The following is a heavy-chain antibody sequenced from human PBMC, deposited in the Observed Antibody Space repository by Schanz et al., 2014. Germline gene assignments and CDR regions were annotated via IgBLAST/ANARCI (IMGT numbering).Heavy chain of an antibody. CDR1: GFIFSSYG. D-gene: IGHD2-15*01. CDR3: ARDRGYCSGGSCLTFDY. CDR2: ISYDGSNK. J-gene: IGHJ4*02. Sequence: QVQLVESGGGVVQPGRSLRLSCAASGFIFSSYGLHWVRQAPGKGLEWVAVISYDGSNKYYADSVKGRFTISRDNSKNTLYLQMNTLRAEDTAVYYCARDRGYCSGGSCLTFDYWGQGTLXTVSS. V-gene: IGHV3-30*06.